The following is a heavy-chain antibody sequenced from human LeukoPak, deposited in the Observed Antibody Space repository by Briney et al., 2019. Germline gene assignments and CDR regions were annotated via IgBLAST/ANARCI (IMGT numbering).Heavy chain of an antibody. V-gene: IGHV3-21*01. J-gene: IGHJ4*02. CDR1: GFTFRSYG. CDR3: ARDPNSRNEFDY. D-gene: IGHD6-13*01. CDR2: MSASGSDI. Sequence: PGGTLRLSCAASGFTFRSYGMSWVRQAPGKGLQWVSTMSASGSDIHHADSVKGRFTISRDNAKNSLYLQMNSLRAEDTAVYYCARDPNSRNEFDYWGQGTLVTVSS.